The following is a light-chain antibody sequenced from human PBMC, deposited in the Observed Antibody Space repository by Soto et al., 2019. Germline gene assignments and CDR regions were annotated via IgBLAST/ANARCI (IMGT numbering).Light chain of an antibody. CDR1: RSISNY. V-gene: IGKV1-39*01. CDR3: QQSYTAPYT. J-gene: IGKJ3*01. Sequence: DIQMTQSPSSLSASVGDAVSLTCRASRSISNYLNWYQQKPGRAPKLLISGASSLQRGVPSRFSGSGYGTTFTLTITSLQPDDCAIYFCQQSYTAPYTFGPGTKVESK. CDR2: GAS.